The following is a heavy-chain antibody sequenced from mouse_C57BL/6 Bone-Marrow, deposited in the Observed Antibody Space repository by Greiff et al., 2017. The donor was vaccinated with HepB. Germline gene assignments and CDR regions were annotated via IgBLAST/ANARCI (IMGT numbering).Heavy chain of an antibody. CDR1: GFNIKNTY. V-gene: IGHV14-3*01. CDR2: IDPANGNT. CDR3: APIYYDYDGTSPY. D-gene: IGHD2-4*01. Sequence: VHVKQSVAELVRPGASVKLSCTASGFNIKNTYMHWVKQRPEQGLEWIGRIDPANGNTKYAPKFQGKATITADTSSNTAYLQLSSLTSEDTAIYYCAPIYYDYDGTSPYWGQGTLVTVSA. J-gene: IGHJ3*01.